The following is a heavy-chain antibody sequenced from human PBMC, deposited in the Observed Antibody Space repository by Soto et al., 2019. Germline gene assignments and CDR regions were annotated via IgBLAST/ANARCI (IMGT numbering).Heavy chain of an antibody. CDR3: ARVHRQWLPWAGGY. D-gene: IGHD6-19*01. CDR1: GYTFTSYD. J-gene: IGHJ4*02. CDR2: MNPNSGNT. V-gene: IGHV1-8*01. Sequence: QVQLVQSGAEVKKPGASVKVSCKASGYTFTSYDINWVRQATGQGLEWMGWMNPNSGNTGYAQKFQGRVTMTRNTSISTAYMELSSLRSEDTAVNYCARVHRQWLPWAGGYWGQGTLVTVSS.